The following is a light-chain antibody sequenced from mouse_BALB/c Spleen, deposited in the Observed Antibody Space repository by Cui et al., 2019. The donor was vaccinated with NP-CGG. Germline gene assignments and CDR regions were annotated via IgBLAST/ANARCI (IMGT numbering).Light chain of an antibody. CDR1: TGAVTTSNY. Sequence: VVTQQSALTTSPGETVTLTCRSSTGAVTTSNYANWVQEKPDHLFTGLIGGTNNRAPGVPARFSGSLIGDKAALTITRAQTEDEAIYFCALWYSNHWVFGGGSKLTVL. V-gene: IGLV1*01. CDR3: ALWYSNHWV. J-gene: IGLJ1*01. CDR2: GTN.